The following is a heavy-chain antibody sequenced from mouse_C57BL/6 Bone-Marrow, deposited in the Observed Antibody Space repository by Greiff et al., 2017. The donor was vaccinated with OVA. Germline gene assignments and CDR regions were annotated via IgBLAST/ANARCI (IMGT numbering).Heavy chain of an antibody. CDR1: GFTFSSYA. V-gene: IGHV5-4*01. D-gene: IGHD2-5*01. CDR3: ARDRGIVNYFDY. CDR2: ISDGGSYT. J-gene: IGHJ2*01. Sequence: EVKVVESGGGLVKPGGSLKLSCAASGFTFSSYAMSWVRQTPEKRLEWVATISDGGSYTYYPDNVKGRFTISRDNAKNNLYLQMSHLKSEDTAMYYCARDRGIVNYFDYWGQGTTLTVSS.